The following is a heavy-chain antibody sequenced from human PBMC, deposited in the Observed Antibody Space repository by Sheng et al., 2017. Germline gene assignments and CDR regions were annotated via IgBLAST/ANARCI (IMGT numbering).Heavy chain of an antibody. Sequence: QVELVESGGALVRPGGSLRLSCSASGFTFSDFFMSWIRQAPGKGLEWVSHISNTGTTVYYADSVKGRFTISRDNAKNSLFCQMNSLRAEDTAVYYCARVGSSDWYWAASWGRGTLVTVSS. D-gene: IGHD6-19*01. V-gene: IGHV3-11*04. J-gene: IGHJ2*01. CDR2: ISNTGTTV. CDR1: GFTFSDFF. CDR3: ARVGSSDWYWAAS.